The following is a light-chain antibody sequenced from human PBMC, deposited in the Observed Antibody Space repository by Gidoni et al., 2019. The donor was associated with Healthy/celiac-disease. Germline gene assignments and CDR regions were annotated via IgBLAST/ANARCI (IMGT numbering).Light chain of an antibody. CDR2: AAS. J-gene: IGKJ3*01. CDR3: QQLNSYPPT. V-gene: IGKV1-9*01. CDR1: QGISSY. Sequence: IQLTGSPSFLSASVGDRVTITCRASQGISSYLAWYQQKPGKAPKLLIYAASTLQSGVPSRFSGSGSGTEFTLTISSLQPEDFATYYCQQLNSYPPTFGPGTKVDIK.